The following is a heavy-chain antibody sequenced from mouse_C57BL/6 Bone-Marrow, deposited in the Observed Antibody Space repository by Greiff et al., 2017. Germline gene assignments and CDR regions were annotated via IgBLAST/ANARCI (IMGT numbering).Heavy chain of an antibody. J-gene: IGHJ4*01. CDR3: ARGYGSSHYYAMDY. Sequence: EVKLQESGPGLVKPSQSLSLTCSITGYSITSGYYWNWIRQFPGNKLEWMGYISYDGSNNYNPSLKNRISITRDTSKNQFFLKLNSVTTEDTATYYCARGYGSSHYYAMDYWGQGTSVTVSS. V-gene: IGHV3-6*01. CDR2: ISYDGSN. D-gene: IGHD1-1*01. CDR1: GYSITSGYY.